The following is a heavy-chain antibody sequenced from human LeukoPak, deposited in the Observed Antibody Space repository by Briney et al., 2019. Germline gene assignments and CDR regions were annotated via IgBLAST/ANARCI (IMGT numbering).Heavy chain of an antibody. CDR2: IYYTGSS. V-gene: IGHV4-38-2*01. CDR3: ARNYCSSTSCHRGDFDS. CDR1: GYSISSGFY. J-gene: IGHJ4*02. Sequence: PSETLSLTCVVSGYSISSGFYWGWIRQPPGKGLEWIGIIYYTGSSYSSPSLKSRVTISVDTSKNQFSLKLSSVTAADTAVYYCARNYCSSTSCHRGDFDSWGQGTLVTVSS. D-gene: IGHD2-2*01.